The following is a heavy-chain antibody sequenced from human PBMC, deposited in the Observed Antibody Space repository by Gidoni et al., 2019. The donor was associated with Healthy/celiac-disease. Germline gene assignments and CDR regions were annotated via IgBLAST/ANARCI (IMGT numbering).Heavy chain of an antibody. CDR2: ISSSSSYT. V-gene: IGHV3-11*05. Sequence: QVQLVESGGGFVKPGGSLRLSCAASGFTFIYYYMSWIRQAPGKGLEWVSYISSSSSYTNYADSVKGRCTISRDNAKNSLYLQMNSLRAEDTAVYYCARGGAYYGSGSYYNDNWGQGTLVTVSS. CDR1: GFTFIYYY. CDR3: ARGGAYYGSGSYYNDN. J-gene: IGHJ4*02. D-gene: IGHD3-10*01.